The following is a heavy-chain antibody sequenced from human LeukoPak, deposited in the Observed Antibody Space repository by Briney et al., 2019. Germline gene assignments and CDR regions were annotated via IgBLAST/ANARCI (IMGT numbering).Heavy chain of an antibody. V-gene: IGHV4-34*01. CDR1: GGSISGYY. J-gene: IGHJ5*02. Sequence: SETLSLTCTVFGGSISGYYWSWIRQPPGKGLEWIGEINHSGSTNYNPSLKRGVTISVDTSKNQFSLKLSFVTAADTAVYYCARGLRGRGKYSSSWNWFDPWGQGTLVTVSS. CDR2: INHSGST. D-gene: IGHD6-13*01. CDR3: ARGLRGRGKYSSSWNWFDP.